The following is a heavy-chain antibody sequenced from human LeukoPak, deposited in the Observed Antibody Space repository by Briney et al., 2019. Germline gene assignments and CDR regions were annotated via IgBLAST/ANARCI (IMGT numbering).Heavy chain of an antibody. D-gene: IGHD3-9*01. J-gene: IGHJ4*02. Sequence: SETLSLTCTVSGGSISSSSYYWGWIRQPPGKGLEWIGSIYYSGSTYYNPSLKSRVTISVDTSKNQFSLKLSSVTAADTAVYYCAADTYYDILTGYYTLYYFDYWGQGTLVTVSS. CDR1: GGSISSSSYY. CDR2: IYYSGST. V-gene: IGHV4-39*01. CDR3: AADTYYDILTGYYTLYYFDY.